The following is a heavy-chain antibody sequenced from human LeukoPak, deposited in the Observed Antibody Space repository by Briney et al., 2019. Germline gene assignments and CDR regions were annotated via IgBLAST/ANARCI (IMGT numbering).Heavy chain of an antibody. D-gene: IGHD6-6*01. Sequence: PSETLSLTCAVYGGPFSGYYWSWIRQPPGKGLEWIGEINHSGSTNYNPSLKSRVTISVDTSKNQFSLKLSSVTAADTAVYYCARGRGSYYFDYWGQGTLVTVSS. CDR1: GGPFSGYY. CDR3: ARGRGSYYFDY. CDR2: INHSGST. V-gene: IGHV4-34*01. J-gene: IGHJ4*02.